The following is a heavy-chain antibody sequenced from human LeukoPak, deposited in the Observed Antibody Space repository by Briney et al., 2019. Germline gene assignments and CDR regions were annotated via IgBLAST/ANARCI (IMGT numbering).Heavy chain of an antibody. CDR1: GGSFSGYY. V-gene: IGHV4-34*01. D-gene: IGHD4-11*01. CDR2: INHSGST. Sequence: PSETLSLTCAVYGGSFSGYYWSWIRQPPGKGLEWIGEINHSGSTNYNPSLKSRVTISVDTSKNQFSLKLSSVTAADTAVYYCARQLYSNYNYFDYWGQGALVTVSS. CDR3: ARQLYSNYNYFDY. J-gene: IGHJ4*02.